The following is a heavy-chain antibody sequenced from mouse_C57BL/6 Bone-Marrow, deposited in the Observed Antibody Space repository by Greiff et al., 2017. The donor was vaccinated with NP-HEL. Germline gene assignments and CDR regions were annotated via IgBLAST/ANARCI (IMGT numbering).Heavy chain of an antibody. J-gene: IGHJ2*01. V-gene: IGHV6-3*01. D-gene: IGHD1-1*01. Sequence: EVKLMESGGGLVQPGGSMKLSCVASGFTFSNYWMNWVRQSPEKGLEWVAQIRLKSDNYATHYAGSVKGMFTISRDDSKSSIYLQMNNLRAEDTGIYYCTVLLLRSYFDYWGQGTTLTVSS. CDR3: TVLLLRSYFDY. CDR2: IRLKSDNYAT. CDR1: GFTFSNYW.